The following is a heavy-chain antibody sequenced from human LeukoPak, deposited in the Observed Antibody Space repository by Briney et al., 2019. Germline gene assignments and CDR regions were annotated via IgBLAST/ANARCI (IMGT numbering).Heavy chain of an antibody. D-gene: IGHD3-10*01. CDR1: GGSISSYY. CDR3: ARHRYYYGSGSYFNY. CDR2: IYYSGST. Sequence: SETLSLTCTVSGGSISSYYWSWIRQPPGKGLEWIGYIYYSGSTNYNPSLKSRVTISVDTSKNQFSLKLSSVTAADTAVYYCARHRYYYGSGSYFNYWGQGTLVTDSS. J-gene: IGHJ4*02. V-gene: IGHV4-59*08.